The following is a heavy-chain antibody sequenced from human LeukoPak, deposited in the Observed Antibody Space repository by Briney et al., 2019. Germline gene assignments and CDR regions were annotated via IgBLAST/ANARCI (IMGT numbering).Heavy chain of an antibody. D-gene: IGHD6-13*01. Sequence: GGYLRLSCAASGFTFSSYAMTWVRRAPGKGLEWVSSISASGDYTQYADSVKGRFTFSRDNSKNTLYLQMNSLRAEDTAVYYCARGKGYSTAWFDPWGQGTLVTVSS. V-gene: IGHV3-23*01. CDR2: ISASGDYT. J-gene: IGHJ5*02. CDR3: ARGKGYSTAWFDP. CDR1: GFTFSSYA.